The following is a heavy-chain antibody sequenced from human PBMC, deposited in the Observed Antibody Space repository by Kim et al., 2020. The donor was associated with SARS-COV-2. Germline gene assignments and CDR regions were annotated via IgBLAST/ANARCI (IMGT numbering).Heavy chain of an antibody. CDR2: ISSNGGSA. V-gene: IGHV3-64*01. CDR3: AREIGGFWSAFDYYYGIVV. J-gene: IGHJ6*02. Sequence: GGSLRLSCAASGFTFSSYAMHWVRQPPGKGLEYVAAISSNGGSAYYANSVKGICTISRDNSKNTLYLQMGSLRAEDMAVYYCAREIGGFWSAFDYYYGIVVWGQGTTVTVSS. CDR1: GFTFSSYA. D-gene: IGHD3-3*01.